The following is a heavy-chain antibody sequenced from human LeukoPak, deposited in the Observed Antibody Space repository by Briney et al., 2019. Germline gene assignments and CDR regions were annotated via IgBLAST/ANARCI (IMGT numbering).Heavy chain of an antibody. V-gene: IGHV3-21*01. D-gene: IGHD3-9*01. CDR2: ISSSSSYI. CDR3: ARVPLNTRKYDILTGYYFDY. Sequence: GGPLRLSCAASGFTFSSYSMTWVRQAPGKGLEWVSSISSSSSYIYYADSVKGRFTISRDNAKNSLYLQMNSLRAEDTAVYYCARVPLNTRKYDILTGYYFDYWGQGTLVTVSS. J-gene: IGHJ4*02. CDR1: GFTFSSYS.